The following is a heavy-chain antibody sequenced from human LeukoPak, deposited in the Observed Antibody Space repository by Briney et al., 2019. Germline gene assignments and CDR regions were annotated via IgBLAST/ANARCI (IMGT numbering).Heavy chain of an antibody. CDR1: GYTFTSYY. D-gene: IGHD6-13*01. CDR2: INPSGGST. V-gene: IGHV1-46*01. Sequence: ASVKVSCKASGYTFTSYYMHWVRQAPGQGLEWMGIINPSGGSTSYAQKFQGRVTMTRDMSTSTVYMELRSLRSDDTAVYYCARDLRRGSSSWYVSGGDYWGQGTLVTVSS. CDR3: ARDLRRGSSSWYVSGGDY. J-gene: IGHJ4*02.